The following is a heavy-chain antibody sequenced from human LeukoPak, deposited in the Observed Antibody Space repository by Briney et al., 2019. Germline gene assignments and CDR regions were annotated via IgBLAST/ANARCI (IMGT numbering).Heavy chain of an antibody. Sequence: GGTLRLSCAASGFIFSRYGMSWVRQAPGKGLEWVSAISGSGGTTYYADSVKGRFTISRDNSKNTLYLQMNSLRAEDTAVYYCARGEVIVVVSWFDPWGQGTLVTVSS. V-gene: IGHV3-23*01. J-gene: IGHJ5*02. D-gene: IGHD3-22*01. CDR3: ARGEVIVVVSWFDP. CDR2: ISGSGGTT. CDR1: GFIFSRYG.